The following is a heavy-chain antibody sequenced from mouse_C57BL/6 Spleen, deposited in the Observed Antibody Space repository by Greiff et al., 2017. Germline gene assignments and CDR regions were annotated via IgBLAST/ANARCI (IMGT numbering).Heavy chain of an antibody. Sequence: QVQLQQPGTELVKPGASGYTFTSYWMHWVKQRPGQGLEWIGNINPSNGGTNYNEKFKSKATLTVDKSSSTAYMQLSSLTSEDSAVYYCARDGYYWYFDVWGTGTTVTVSS. CDR1: GYTFTSYW. J-gene: IGHJ1*03. V-gene: IGHV1-53*01. CDR2: INPSNGGT. CDR3: ARDGYYWYFDV. D-gene: IGHD2-3*01.